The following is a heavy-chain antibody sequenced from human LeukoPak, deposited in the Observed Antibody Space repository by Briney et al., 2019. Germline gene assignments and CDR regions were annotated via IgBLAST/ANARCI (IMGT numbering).Heavy chain of an antibody. Sequence: GGSLTLSCAASGFTFSNSCMHWVCQAPEKGLEWVADIKCDGSEKCYVDSVKGRSTISRDNAKNSLYLQVNSLRAEDMTVYYCVRGVGSSTSCYVRAFDIWGQGTMVTVSS. CDR2: IKCDGSEK. CDR1: GFTFSNSC. V-gene: IGHV3-52*01. CDR3: VRGVGSSTSCYVRAFDI. D-gene: IGHD2-2*01. J-gene: IGHJ3*02.